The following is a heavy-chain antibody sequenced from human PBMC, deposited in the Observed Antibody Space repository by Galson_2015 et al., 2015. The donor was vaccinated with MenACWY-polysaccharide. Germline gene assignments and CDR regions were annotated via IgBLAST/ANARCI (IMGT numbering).Heavy chain of an antibody. D-gene: IGHD3-22*01. J-gene: IGHJ5*02. Sequence: SVKVSCKASGYTFSSYDINWVRQTTGQGLEWMGWLNPNSGNTGYAQKFQGRVTMTRNTSISIAYMELSSLRSEDTAVYYCARGGKYYYDSSGYLNWFDPWGQGTLVTVSS. CDR3: ARGGKYYYDSSGYLNWFDP. CDR1: GYTFSSYD. CDR2: LNPNSGNT. V-gene: IGHV1-8*01.